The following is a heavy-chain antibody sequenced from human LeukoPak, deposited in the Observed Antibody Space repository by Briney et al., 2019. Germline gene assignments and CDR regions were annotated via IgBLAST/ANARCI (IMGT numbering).Heavy chain of an antibody. Sequence: GESLRLSCAASGFSFSRYWIHWVRQAPGKGLEWVGRIKSKTDGGTTDYAAPVKGRFTISRDDSKNTMYLQMNSLKTEDTAVYYCTTRGGVEMATITSDYYYYMDVWGKGTTVTVSS. CDR2: IKSKTDGGTT. D-gene: IGHD5-24*01. CDR1: GFSFSRYW. J-gene: IGHJ6*03. V-gene: IGHV3-15*01. CDR3: TTRGGVEMATITSDYYYYMDV.